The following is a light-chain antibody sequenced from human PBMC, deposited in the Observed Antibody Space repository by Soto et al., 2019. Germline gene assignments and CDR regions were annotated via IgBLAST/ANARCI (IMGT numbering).Light chain of an antibody. CDR3: QHYGSSFTWT. CDR2: AAS. V-gene: IGKV3-20*01. CDR1: QSVTANY. J-gene: IGKJ1*01. Sequence: EVVLTQSPGTVSLSPGERATLSCRASQSVTANYLAWYQQKPGQAPRLLIYAASSRATGIPDRFSGSGSGTDFTLSISRLEPEDFGMYYCQHYGSSFTWTFGQGTKVEIK.